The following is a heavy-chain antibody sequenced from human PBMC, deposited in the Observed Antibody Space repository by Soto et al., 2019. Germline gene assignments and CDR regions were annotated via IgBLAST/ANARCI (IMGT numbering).Heavy chain of an antibody. CDR3: ARTGSINYDFWSGPAYGMDV. CDR1: GGAFSGYY. V-gene: IGHV4-34*01. Sequence: TSETLSLTCAVYGGAFSGYYWSWIRQPPGKGLEWIGEINHSGSTNYNPSLKSRVTISVDTSKNQFSLKLSSVTAADTAVYYCARTGSINYDFWSGPAYGMDVWGQGTTVTVSS. CDR2: INHSGST. D-gene: IGHD3-3*01. J-gene: IGHJ6*02.